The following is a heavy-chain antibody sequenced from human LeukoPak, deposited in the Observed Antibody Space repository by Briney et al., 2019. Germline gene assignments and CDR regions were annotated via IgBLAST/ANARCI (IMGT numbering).Heavy chain of an antibody. Sequence: PSETPSLTCGVSGGSLSNTNWWSWVRQPPGQGLEWIGEISLSGLTNYNPSLKSRVTVSLDKSKNHLSLNLTSVTAADTAVYYCSRENGAFSPFGYWGQGTLVTVPS. CDR1: GGSLSNTNW. J-gene: IGHJ4*02. CDR2: ISLSGLT. V-gene: IGHV4-4*02. D-gene: IGHD2-8*01. CDR3: SRENGAFSPFGY.